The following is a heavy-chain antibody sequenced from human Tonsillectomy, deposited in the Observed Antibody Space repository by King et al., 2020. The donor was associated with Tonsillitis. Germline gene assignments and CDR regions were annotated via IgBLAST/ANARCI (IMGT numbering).Heavy chain of an antibody. V-gene: IGHV4-34*01. D-gene: IGHD5-24*01. CDR1: GGSFSGYY. CDR2: INHSGST. J-gene: IGHJ4*02. Sequence: HVQLQQWGAGLLKPSETLSLTCAVYGGSFSGYYWSWIRQPPGKGLEWIGEINHSGSTNYNPSLKSRVTVSVDTSKNQSSLKLSSVTAADTAVYYCARGVLQSYFDYWGQGTLVTVSS. CDR3: ARGVLQSYFDY.